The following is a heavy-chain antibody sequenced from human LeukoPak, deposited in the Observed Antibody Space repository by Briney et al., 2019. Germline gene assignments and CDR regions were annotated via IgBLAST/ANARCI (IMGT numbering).Heavy chain of an antibody. CDR3: AKDRYSGLNTIDY. D-gene: IGHD6-13*01. CDR1: EFAFSTYG. J-gene: IGHJ4*02. Sequence: GRSLRLSCAASEFAFSTYGMHWVRQAPGKGLEWVAVISYDGSYKFYADSVKGRFTISRDNSKSTLYLQMNSLRAEDTAVYYCAKDRYSGLNTIDYWGQGTLVTVSS. V-gene: IGHV3-30*18. CDR2: ISYDGSYK.